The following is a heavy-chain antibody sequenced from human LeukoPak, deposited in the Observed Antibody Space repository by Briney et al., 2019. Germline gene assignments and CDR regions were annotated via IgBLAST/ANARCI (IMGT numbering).Heavy chain of an antibody. J-gene: IGHJ3*02. D-gene: IGHD5-18*01. CDR1: GDTVSSNSS. V-gene: IGHV6-1*01. Sequence: SQTLSLTCAISGDTVSSNSSWTWLRQSPSRGLEWLGRTYYRSKWYNDYVVSVKSRININPDTSKNQFSLQLNSVTPEDTAVYYCARGGQGDGYSADEAFDIWGQGTMVTVS. CDR2: TYYRSKWYN. CDR3: ARGGQGDGYSADEAFDI.